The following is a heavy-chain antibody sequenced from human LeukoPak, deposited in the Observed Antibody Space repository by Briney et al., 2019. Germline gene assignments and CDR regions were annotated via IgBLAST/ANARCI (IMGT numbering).Heavy chain of an antibody. D-gene: IGHD1-26*01. V-gene: IGHV1-69-2*01. J-gene: IGHJ2*01. CDR2: VDPEDGET. Sequence: ASVKVSCKVSGYTFTDYYMHWVQQAPGKGLEWMGLVDPEDGETIYAEKLQGRVTITADTSTDTAYMELSSLRPEDTAVYYCATDFHSGSYGNWYFDLWGRGTLVTVSS. CDR1: GYTFTDYY. CDR3: ATDFHSGSYGNWYFDL.